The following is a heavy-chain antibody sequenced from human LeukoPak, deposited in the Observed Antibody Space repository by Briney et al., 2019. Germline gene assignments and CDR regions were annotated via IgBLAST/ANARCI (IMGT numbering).Heavy chain of an antibody. J-gene: IGHJ4*02. CDR2: TSGSGGST. D-gene: IGHD2-15*01. CDR1: GFTLSSYA. CDR3: AKDRVGFDY. V-gene: IGHV3-23*01. Sequence: GGSLRLSCVASGFTLSSYAMRWVRQAPGKGLEWVSATSGSGGSTYYADYVKGRFTSSRDNSKNTLYLQRNSLRAEDTAVYYCAKDRVGFDYWGQGTLVTVSS.